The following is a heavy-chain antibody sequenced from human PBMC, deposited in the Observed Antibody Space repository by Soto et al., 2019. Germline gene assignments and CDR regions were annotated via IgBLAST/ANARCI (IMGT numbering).Heavy chain of an antibody. V-gene: IGHV4-61*01. CDR3: ARKRRYFSWFDP. Sequence: SETLSLTCTVPGGSVSSGSYYWSWIRQPPGKGLEWIGYIYYSGSTNYNPSLKSRVTISVDTSKNQFSLKLSSVTAADTAVYYCARKRRYFSWFDPWGQGTLVTVS. CDR2: IYYSGST. CDR1: GGSVSSGSYY. D-gene: IGHD3-9*01. J-gene: IGHJ5*02.